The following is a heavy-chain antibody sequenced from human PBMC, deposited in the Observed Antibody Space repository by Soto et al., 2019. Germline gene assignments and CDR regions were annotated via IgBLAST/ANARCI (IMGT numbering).Heavy chain of an antibody. CDR2: IYYTGRT. CDR1: GGSLKSGGYY. D-gene: IGHD2-2*01. V-gene: IGHV4-31*02. CDR3: ARDVTSNHNCVDL. J-gene: IGHJ5*02. Sequence: QVQLQESGPGLVKPSQTLSLTCTVSGGSLKSGGYYWSWIRQHPGRGLEWIGYIYYTGRTYYNPSLERRVTFSVDTSKNQFSLKLSSVTAADTAVYYCARDVTSNHNCVDLWGHGNLVTVSS.